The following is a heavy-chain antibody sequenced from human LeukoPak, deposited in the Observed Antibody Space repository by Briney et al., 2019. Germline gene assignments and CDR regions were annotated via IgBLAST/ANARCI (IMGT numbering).Heavy chain of an antibody. D-gene: IGHD1-7*01. CDR2: INWNGGST. V-gene: IGHV3-20*04. CDR1: GFTFDDYG. Sequence: GGSLRLSCAASGFTFDDYGMSWVRQAPGKGLEWVSGINWNGGSTGYADSVKGRFTISRDNAKNSLYLQMNSLRAEDTALYYCARAARKLELLPFDYWGQGTLVTVSS. J-gene: IGHJ4*02. CDR3: ARAARKLELLPFDY.